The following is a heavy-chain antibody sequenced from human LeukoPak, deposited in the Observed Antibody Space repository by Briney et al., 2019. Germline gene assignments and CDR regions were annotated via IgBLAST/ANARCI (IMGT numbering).Heavy chain of an antibody. CDR3: ASSSYYYGSGSYYYYYGMDV. V-gene: IGHV4-59*08. J-gene: IGHJ6*02. CDR2: IYYSGST. D-gene: IGHD3-10*01. CDR1: GGSISSYY. Sequence: SETLSLTCAVSGGSISSYYWSWIRQPPGKGLEWIGYIYYSGSTNYNPSLKSRVTISVDTSKNQFSLKLSSVTAADTAVYYCASSSYYYGSGSYYYYYGMDVWGQGTTVTVSS.